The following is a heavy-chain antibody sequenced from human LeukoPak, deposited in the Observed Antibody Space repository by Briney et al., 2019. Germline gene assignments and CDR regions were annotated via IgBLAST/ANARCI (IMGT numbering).Heavy chain of an antibody. CDR3: ARARQQLDAFDI. CDR1: GYTFTGYY. D-gene: IGHD6-13*01. J-gene: IGHJ3*02. Sequence: ASVKVSCKASGYTFTGYYMHWVRQAPGQGLEWMGWINPNSGDTNYAQKFQGRVTMTRDTSISTAYMELSRLRSDDTAVYYCARARQQLDAFDIWGQGTMVTVSS. CDR2: INPNSGDT. V-gene: IGHV1-2*02.